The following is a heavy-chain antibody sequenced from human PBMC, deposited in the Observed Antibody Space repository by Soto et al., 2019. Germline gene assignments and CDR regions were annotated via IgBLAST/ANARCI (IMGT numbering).Heavy chain of an antibody. J-gene: IGHJ5*02. D-gene: IGHD3-10*01. Sequence: ASVKVSCKVSGYTLTELSMHWVRQAPGKGLEWMGGFDPEDGETIYAQKFQGRVTMTEDTSTDTAYMELSSLRSEDTAVYYCATGNYYGSGSYYNVPFPSNWFDPWGQGTLVTVSS. CDR1: GYTLTELS. V-gene: IGHV1-24*01. CDR2: FDPEDGET. CDR3: ATGNYYGSGSYYNVPFPSNWFDP.